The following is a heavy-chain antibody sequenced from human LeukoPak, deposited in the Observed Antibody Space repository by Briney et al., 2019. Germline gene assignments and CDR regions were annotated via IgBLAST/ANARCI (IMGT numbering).Heavy chain of an antibody. J-gene: IGHJ4*02. CDR1: GFTLSDFW. V-gene: IGHV3-7*01. CDR2: MNRDGSEK. Sequence: GGSLRLSCAASGFTLSDFWMSWVRQAPGKGLEWVANMNRDGSEKNYVGSVKGRFTISRDNAKNLLYLQMNSLREEDTAVYYCVRDHLFSFDFWGQGTLVTVSS. CDR3: VRDHLFSFDF.